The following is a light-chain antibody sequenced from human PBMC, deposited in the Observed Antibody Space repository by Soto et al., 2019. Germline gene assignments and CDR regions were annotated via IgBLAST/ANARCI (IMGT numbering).Light chain of an antibody. CDR3: QQSSNTQWT. J-gene: IGKJ1*01. V-gene: IGKV1-39*01. CDR1: QSISRF. Sequence: DIQMTQSPSSLSSSVGDRVTITCRASQSISRFLNWYQQKPGKAPKLLIYAASSVQSGVPSRFSGSGSWRTWALTISSLQPEDFATYYCQQSSNTQWTFGHGPKVHIK. CDR2: AAS.